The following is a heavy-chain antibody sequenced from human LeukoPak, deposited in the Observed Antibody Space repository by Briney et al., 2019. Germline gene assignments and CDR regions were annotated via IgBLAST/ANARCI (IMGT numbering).Heavy chain of an antibody. V-gene: IGHV3-48*01. J-gene: IGHJ4*02. CDR2: ISDSSTTI. D-gene: IGHD1-26*01. Sequence: GGSLRLSCAASGFTFSSYAMNWLRQAPGKGLEWISYISDSSTTIYYADSVKGRFTTSRDNAKNSLHLQMNSLRVEDTAVYYCVRDQGAPDYWGQGTLVTVSS. CDR3: VRDQGAPDY. CDR1: GFTFSSYA.